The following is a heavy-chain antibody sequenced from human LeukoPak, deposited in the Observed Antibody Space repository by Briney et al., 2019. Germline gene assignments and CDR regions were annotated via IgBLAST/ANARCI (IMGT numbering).Heavy chain of an antibody. CDR3: ASWAYNDFWSGYYG. Sequence: SETLSLTCTVSGGSISSYYWSWIRQPPGKGLEWIGYIYYSGSTNYNPSLKSRVTISVDTSKNQFSLKLSSVTAADTAVYYCASWAYNDFWSGYYGWGQGTLVTVSS. CDR2: IYYSGST. V-gene: IGHV4-59*08. D-gene: IGHD3-3*01. J-gene: IGHJ4*02. CDR1: GGSISSYY.